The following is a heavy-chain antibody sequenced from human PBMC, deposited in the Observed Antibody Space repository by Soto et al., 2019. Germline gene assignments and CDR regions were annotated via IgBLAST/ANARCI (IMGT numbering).Heavy chain of an antibody. CDR3: ARGTYEPDF. CDR1: GGSISPFY. Sequence: SETLSLTCTVSGGSISPFYWSWIRQPPGKGLEWIGYIKHSGTTTSYNPSLKSRATISIDTSKKEISLKLTSLSAADTAVYFCARGTYEPDFWGQGLLVTVSS. CDR2: IKHSGTTT. D-gene: IGHD5-12*01. J-gene: IGHJ4*02. V-gene: IGHV4-59*13.